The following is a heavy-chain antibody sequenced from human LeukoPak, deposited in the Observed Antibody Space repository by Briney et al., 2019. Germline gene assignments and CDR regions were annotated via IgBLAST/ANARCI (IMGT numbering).Heavy chain of an antibody. Sequence: SVKVSCKASGVTFSSYAISWVRQAPGQGLEWMGRIIPIFGTANYAQKFQGRVTITTDESTSTAYMELSSLRSEDTAVYYCAREMFSRRKPGCCSGGSCSNWFDPWGQGTLVTVSS. D-gene: IGHD2-15*01. CDR2: IIPIFGTA. V-gene: IGHV1-69*05. J-gene: IGHJ5*02. CDR1: GVTFSSYA. CDR3: AREMFSRRKPGCCSGGSCSNWFDP.